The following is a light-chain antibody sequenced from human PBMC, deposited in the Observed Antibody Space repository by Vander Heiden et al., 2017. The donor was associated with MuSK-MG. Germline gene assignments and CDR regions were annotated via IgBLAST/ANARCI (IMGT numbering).Light chain of an antibody. CDR1: QILQHSNRLRY. J-gene: IGKJ1*01. CDR3: MQAVQTPWT. Sequence: DIVLTQSPLSLPVTPGEPASLSCSSSQILQHSNRLRYLDWYLQKAGQSPQLLIYWGSNRASGVPDRFSGSRSGTDFTLKISRVEAEDVGVYYCMQAVQTPWTFGQGTRVEIK. CDR2: WGS. V-gene: IGKV2-28*01.